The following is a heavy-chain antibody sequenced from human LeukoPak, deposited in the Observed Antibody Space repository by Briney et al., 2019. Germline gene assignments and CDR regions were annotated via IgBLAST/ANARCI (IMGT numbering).Heavy chain of an antibody. CDR2: IDPSYSYT. CDR3: ARRGYTYYGMDV. J-gene: IGHJ6*02. CDR1: GYSFTSNW. D-gene: IGHD5-18*01. Sequence: GESLKISCKGSGYSFTSNWISWVRQMPGKGLEWMGRIDPSYSYTDYSPSFQGHVTISADKSISTAYLQWSSLKASDTAIYYCARRGYTYYGMDVWGQGTTVTVSS. V-gene: IGHV5-10-1*01.